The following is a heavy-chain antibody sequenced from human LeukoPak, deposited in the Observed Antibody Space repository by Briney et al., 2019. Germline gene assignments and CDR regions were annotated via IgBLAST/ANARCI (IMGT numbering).Heavy chain of an antibody. Sequence: PSETLSLTCAVYGGSFSGYYWSWIRQPPGKGLEWIGYIYYSGSTYYNPSLKSRVTISVDTSKNQFSLKLSSVTAADTAVYYCARGNYDILTGYYEEIWGQGTMVTVSS. CDR3: ARGNYDILTGYYEEI. V-gene: IGHV4-30-4*01. CDR2: IYYSGST. CDR1: GGSFSGYY. D-gene: IGHD3-9*01. J-gene: IGHJ3*02.